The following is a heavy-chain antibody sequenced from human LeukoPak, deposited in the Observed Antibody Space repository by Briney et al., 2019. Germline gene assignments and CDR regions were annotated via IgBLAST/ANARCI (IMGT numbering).Heavy chain of an antibody. V-gene: IGHV1-24*01. Sequence: ASVKVSCKVSGYTLTELSMHWVRHAPGKGLEWMGGFDPEDGETIYAQKFQGRVTMTEDTSTDTAYMELSSLRSEDTAVYYCATAFHSGWTHQDAFDIWGQGTMVTVSS. CDR1: GYTLTELS. CDR3: ATAFHSGWTHQDAFDI. D-gene: IGHD6-19*01. J-gene: IGHJ3*02. CDR2: FDPEDGET.